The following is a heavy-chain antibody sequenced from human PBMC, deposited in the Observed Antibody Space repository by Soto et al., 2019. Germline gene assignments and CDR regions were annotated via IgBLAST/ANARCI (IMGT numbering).Heavy chain of an antibody. CDR3: AREAPGD. D-gene: IGHD1-1*01. V-gene: IGHV4-31*03. CDR1: GDSISSGGYY. Sequence: QVQLQESRPGLVKPSQTLSLTCTVSGDSISSGGYYWSWIRQHPGKGLEWIGYIYYSGSTYYLPSLKSRVAISGDTSESQFSLKVISVTAADAVVYYCAREAPGDWGQGTLVTVSS. CDR2: IYYSGST. J-gene: IGHJ4*02.